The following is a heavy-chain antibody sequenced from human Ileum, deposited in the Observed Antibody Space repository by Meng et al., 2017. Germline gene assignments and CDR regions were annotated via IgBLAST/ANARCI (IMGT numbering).Heavy chain of an antibody. J-gene: IGHJ4*02. V-gene: IGHV4-61*08. CDR1: CGSVSSRGYK. Sequence: QGHWPGSGPRLVRPSEPLSLLGAGSCGSVSSRGYKWGWLRKPPGKGLEWIGYASTNYNPSLKSRVTISVDTSKNQFSLKLTSVTAADTAVYYCARDHWGSLDYWGQGVLVTVSS. CDR3: ARDHWGSLDY. CDR2: AST. D-gene: IGHD7-27*01.